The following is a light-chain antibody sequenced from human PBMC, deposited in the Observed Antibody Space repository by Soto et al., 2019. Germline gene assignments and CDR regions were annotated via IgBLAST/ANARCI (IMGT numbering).Light chain of an antibody. CDR3: LQFNTWPPLYT. J-gene: IGKJ2*01. Sequence: EIVMTQSPATLSVSLGERVTLSCRASQGVSSYLAWYQQKPGQAPRLLISDASTRATDIPDRVSGSGSGTDFTRPISSLQCTDLGVYYCLQFNTWPPLYTFGQGTKLEIK. V-gene: IGKV3-15*01. CDR1: QGVSSY. CDR2: DAS.